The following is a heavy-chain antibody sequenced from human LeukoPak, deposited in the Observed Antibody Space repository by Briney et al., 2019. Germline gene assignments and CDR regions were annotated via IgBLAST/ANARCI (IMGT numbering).Heavy chain of an antibody. D-gene: IGHD4-17*01. CDR1: GYTFTIYG. Sequence: ASVKVSFTASGYTFTIYGISWVRQAPGQGLEWMGWISAYNGNTNYAQILQGRVTMTTDTSTSTAYMELRSLRSDDTAVYYCARAHGDYVGNYFDYWGQGTLVTVSS. V-gene: IGHV1-18*04. CDR3: ARAHGDYVGNYFDY. J-gene: IGHJ4*02. CDR2: ISAYNGNT.